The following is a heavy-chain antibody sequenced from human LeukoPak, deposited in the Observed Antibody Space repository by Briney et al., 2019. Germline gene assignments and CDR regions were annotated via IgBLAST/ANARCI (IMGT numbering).Heavy chain of an antibody. D-gene: IGHD1-26*01. J-gene: IGHJ4*02. V-gene: IGHV3-48*01. Sequence: GGSLRLSCAASGFTFSSSNMNWVRQAPGKGLEWVSYISFSSNTRYYADSVKGRFTISRDNAKNSLYLQMNSLRAEDTAVYYCARDRRGSYYYWGRGTLVTVSS. CDR3: ARDRRGSYYY. CDR1: GFTFSSSN. CDR2: ISFSSNTR.